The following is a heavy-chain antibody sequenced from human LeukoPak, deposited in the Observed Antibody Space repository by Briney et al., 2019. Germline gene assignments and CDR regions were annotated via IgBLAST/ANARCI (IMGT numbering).Heavy chain of an antibody. J-gene: IGHJ4*02. CDR3: ARDQDYYGSGSYLGY. V-gene: IGHV3-11*04. CDR1: GFTFSDYY. Sequence: GGSLRLSCAASGFTFSDYYMSWIRQAPGKGLQWVSYISSSGSTIYYADSVKGRFTISRDNAKNSLYLQMNSLRAEDTAVYYCARDQDYYGSGSYLGYWGQGTLVTVSS. D-gene: IGHD3-10*01. CDR2: ISSSGSTI.